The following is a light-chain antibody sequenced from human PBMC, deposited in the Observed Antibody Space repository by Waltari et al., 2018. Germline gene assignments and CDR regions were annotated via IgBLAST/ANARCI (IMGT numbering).Light chain of an antibody. CDR3: VLYMGSGMWV. CDR1: SGPVSSSFY. Sequence: QTVVTQEPSFSVSPGGTVTLTCGLSSGPVSSSFYPRWYQQTPGQAPRTLIYNTDTRTSGVPHRFSGSILGNKAALTITGAQADDESDYYCVLYMGSGMWVFGGGTKLTVL. J-gene: IGLJ3*02. V-gene: IGLV8-61*01. CDR2: NTD.